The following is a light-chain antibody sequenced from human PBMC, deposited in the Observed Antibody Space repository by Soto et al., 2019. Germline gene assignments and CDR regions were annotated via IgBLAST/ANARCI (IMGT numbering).Light chain of an antibody. Sequence: EIVLTQSPGTLSLSPGERATLSCRASQSVSSTYLAWYQQKPGQAPRLLIYGASSRATGIPDRFSGSASGTDFTLTINRLEHEDVAIYYCQQYGDSRTFGQGTKLEIK. CDR1: QSVSSTY. V-gene: IGKV3-20*01. CDR2: GAS. CDR3: QQYGDSRT. J-gene: IGKJ2*01.